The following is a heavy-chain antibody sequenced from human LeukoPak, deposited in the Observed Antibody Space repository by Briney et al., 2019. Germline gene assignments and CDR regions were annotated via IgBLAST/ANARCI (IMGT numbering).Heavy chain of an antibody. CDR2: ISAYNGNT. CDR1: GYTFTSYG. V-gene: IGHV1-18*01. J-gene: IGHJ5*02. CDR3: ARDMVEYSSSFPQNNWFDP. D-gene: IGHD6-6*01. Sequence: AAVKVSCKASGYTFTSYGISWVRQAPGQGLEWMGWISAYNGNTNYAQKLQGRVTMTTDTATSTAYMELRSLRSDDTAVYYCARDMVEYSSSFPQNNWFDPWGQGTLVTVSS.